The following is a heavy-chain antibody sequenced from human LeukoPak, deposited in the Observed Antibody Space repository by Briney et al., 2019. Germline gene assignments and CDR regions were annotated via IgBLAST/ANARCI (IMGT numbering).Heavy chain of an antibody. CDR2: ISGSGGST. Sequence: GGSLRLSCAASGSTFSSYAMSWVRQAPGKGLEWVSAISGSGGSTYYADSMKGRFTISRGNSKNTLYLQMNSLRAEDTAVYYCAKDPLYSYGYSGYWGQGTLVTVSS. J-gene: IGHJ4*02. CDR3: AKDPLYSYGYSGY. CDR1: GSTFSSYA. V-gene: IGHV3-23*01. D-gene: IGHD5-18*01.